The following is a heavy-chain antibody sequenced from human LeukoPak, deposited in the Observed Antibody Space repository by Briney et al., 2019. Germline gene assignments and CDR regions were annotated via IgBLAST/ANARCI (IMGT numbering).Heavy chain of an antibody. V-gene: IGHV3-11*01. Sequence: GGSLRLSCAASGFTFSDYYMSWIRQAPGKGLQWVSYISSSGSPIYYADSVKGRFTVSRDNAKNSLYLQMDSLRAEDTAVYYCAKDLQYCTTTTCYTFGYYYGMDVWGQGTTVTVSS. J-gene: IGHJ6*02. CDR1: GFTFSDYY. D-gene: IGHD2-2*02. CDR2: ISSSGSPI. CDR3: AKDLQYCTTTTCYTFGYYYGMDV.